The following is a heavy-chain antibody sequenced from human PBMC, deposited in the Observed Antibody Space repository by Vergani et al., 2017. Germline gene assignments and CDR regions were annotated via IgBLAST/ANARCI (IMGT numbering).Heavy chain of an antibody. J-gene: IGHJ4*02. V-gene: IGHV4-34*01. CDR1: GGSFSGYY. CDR3: ARRGRDVWRSYRRWGFDY. Sequence: QVQLQQWGAGLLKPSETLSLTCAVYGGSFSGYYWSWIRQPPGKGLEWIGEINHSGSTNYNPSLKSRVTISVDTSKNQFALKLSSVTAAETAGYYCARRGRDVWRSYRRWGFDYWGQGTLVTVSS. CDR2: INHSGST. D-gene: IGHD3-16*02.